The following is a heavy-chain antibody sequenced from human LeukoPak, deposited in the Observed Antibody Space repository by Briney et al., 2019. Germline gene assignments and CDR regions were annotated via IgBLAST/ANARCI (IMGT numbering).Heavy chain of an antibody. V-gene: IGHV3-23*01. D-gene: IGHD2-21*01. J-gene: IGHJ6*02. Sequence: GGSLRLSCAASGFTFSSYAMSWVRQAPGKGLEWVSAISGSGGSTYYADSVKGRFTISRDNSKNTLYLQMNGLRAEDTAVYYCARGGGALYGMDVWGQGTTATVSS. CDR2: ISGSGGST. CDR1: GFTFSSYA. CDR3: ARGGGALYGMDV.